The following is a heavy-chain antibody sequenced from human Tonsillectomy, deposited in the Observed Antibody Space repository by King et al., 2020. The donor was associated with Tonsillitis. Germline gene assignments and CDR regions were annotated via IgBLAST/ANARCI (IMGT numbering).Heavy chain of an antibody. J-gene: IGHJ4*02. CDR2: ITGRDHST. Sequence: VQLVEAGGGLVQPGGSLRLSCAASGFTFRDYAMSWVRQAPGKGLEHVSAITGRDHSTYSAASVKGRFTISRDNSKGTLYLQMNSLMAEDTAVYFCAKKAMSYGGNSGPFDYWGQGNLVTVSS. CDR1: GFTFRDYA. CDR3: AKKAMSYGGNSGPFDY. V-gene: IGHV3-23*04. D-gene: IGHD4-23*01.